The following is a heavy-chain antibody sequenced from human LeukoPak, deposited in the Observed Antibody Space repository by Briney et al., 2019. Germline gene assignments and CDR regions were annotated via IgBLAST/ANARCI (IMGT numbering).Heavy chain of an antibody. D-gene: IGHD1-1*01. CDR1: GYTFTSYG. CDR3: ARSDWNDPCFDY. CDR2: ISAYNGNT. V-gene: IGHV1-18*01. Sequence: ASVKVSCKASGYTFTSYGISRVRQAPGQGLEWMGWISAYNGNTNYAQKLQGRVTMTTDTSTSTAYMELRSLRSDDTAVYYCARSDWNDPCFDYWGQGTLVTVSS. J-gene: IGHJ4*02.